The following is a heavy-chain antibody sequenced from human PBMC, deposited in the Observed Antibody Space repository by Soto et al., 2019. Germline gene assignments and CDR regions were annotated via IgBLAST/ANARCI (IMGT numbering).Heavy chain of an antibody. Sequence: PSETLSLTCTVSGGSISSYYWSWIRQPPGKGLEWIGYIYYSGSTNYNPPLKSRVTISVDTSKNQFSLKLSSVTAADTAVYYCARVIIAAAGENYYYYYGMDVWGQGTTVTVSS. V-gene: IGHV4-59*01. CDR1: GGSISSYY. CDR3: ARVIIAAAGENYYYYYGMDV. J-gene: IGHJ6*02. CDR2: IYYSGST. D-gene: IGHD6-13*01.